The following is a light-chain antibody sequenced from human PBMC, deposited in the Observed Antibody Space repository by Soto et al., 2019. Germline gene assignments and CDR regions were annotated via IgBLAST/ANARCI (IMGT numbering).Light chain of an antibody. CDR3: QQRSYWLT. J-gene: IGKJ4*01. Sequence: EIVLTQSPATLSLSPGERATLSCRASQSVSSYLAWYQQKPGQAPRLLIYDTSNRATGVPARFSGSGFGADFTLTISSLEPEDSAVYYCQQRSYWLTFGEGTK. CDR1: QSVSSY. CDR2: DTS. V-gene: IGKV3-11*01.